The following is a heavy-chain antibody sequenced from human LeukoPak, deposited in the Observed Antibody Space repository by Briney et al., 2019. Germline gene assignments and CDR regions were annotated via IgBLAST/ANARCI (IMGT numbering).Heavy chain of an antibody. CDR3: VRGVGTALNKEAFDI. CDR1: GYIFRLFD. Sequence: ASVKVSCKASGYIFRLFDINWVRQAPGHGVDWMGWMNPKSGNAASAQKFQGRVAMTWNTSASTAYMELNSLTSEDTATYFCVRGVGTALNKEAFDIWGQGTVVIVSS. V-gene: IGHV1-8*01. D-gene: IGHD3-10*01. J-gene: IGHJ3*02. CDR2: MNPKSGNA.